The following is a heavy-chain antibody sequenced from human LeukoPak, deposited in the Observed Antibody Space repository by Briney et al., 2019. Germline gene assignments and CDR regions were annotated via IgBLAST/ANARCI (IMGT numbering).Heavy chain of an antibody. CDR1: GGSISSYF. Sequence: PSETLSLTCTVSGGSISSYFWIWIRQPPGKGLEWIGYIYYSGSTNYNPSLKSRVTISVDTSKNQFSLKLNSVTAADTAVYYCARDVGATPGYFDYWGQGTLVTVSS. D-gene: IGHD1-26*01. J-gene: IGHJ4*02. CDR3: ARDVGATPGYFDY. V-gene: IGHV4-59*01. CDR2: IYYSGST.